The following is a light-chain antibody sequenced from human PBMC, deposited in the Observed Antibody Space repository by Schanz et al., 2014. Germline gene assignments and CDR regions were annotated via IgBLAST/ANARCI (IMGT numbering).Light chain of an antibody. CDR2: DVS. J-gene: IGLJ1*01. Sequence: QSALTQPASVSGSPGQSITISCTGTSSDVGGYNYVSWYQHHPGKAPKLMIFDVSHRPSGVSNRFSGSKSGSTASLTISGLKAEDEADYYCISYTRTSTYVFGTGPKLTV. CDR3: ISYTRTSTYV. CDR1: SSDVGGYNY. V-gene: IGLV2-14*03.